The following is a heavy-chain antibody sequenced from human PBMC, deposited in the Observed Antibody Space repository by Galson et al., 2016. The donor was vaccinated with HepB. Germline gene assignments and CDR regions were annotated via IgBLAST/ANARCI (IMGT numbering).Heavy chain of an antibody. CDR3: AKAAYCSGGSCYSGWFDP. V-gene: IGHV3-30*18. Sequence: SLRLSCAASGFTLNNFGMHWVRQAPGKGLEWVAVISYDGSNKYYADSVKGRFTISRDNSKNTLYLQMNSLRAEDTAVYYCAKAAYCSGGSCYSGWFDPWGQGTLVTVSS. CDR2: ISYDGSNK. J-gene: IGHJ5*02. D-gene: IGHD2-15*01. CDR1: GFTLNNFG.